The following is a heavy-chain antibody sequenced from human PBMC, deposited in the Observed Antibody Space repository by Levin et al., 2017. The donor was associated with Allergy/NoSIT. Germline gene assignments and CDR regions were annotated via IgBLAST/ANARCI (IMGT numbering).Heavy chain of an antibody. D-gene: IGHD4-17*01. CDR2: IYNDGGT. CDR1: GGSVSSGTYY. J-gene: IGHJ6*03. V-gene: IGHV4-61*02. CDR3: AATTVTTGLSYYYYYMDV. Sequence: SETLSLTCTVSGGSVSSGTYYWSWIRQPAGTGLEWIGRIYNDGGTNYNPSLKSRVSISLDTSTNQFSLKLSSVTAADTAGYYCAATTVTTGLSYYYYYMDVWGKGSTVTVSS.